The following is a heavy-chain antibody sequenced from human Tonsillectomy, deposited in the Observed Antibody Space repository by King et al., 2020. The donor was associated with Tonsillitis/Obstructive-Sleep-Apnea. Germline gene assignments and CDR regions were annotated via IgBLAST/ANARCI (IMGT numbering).Heavy chain of an antibody. CDR1: GFTFSSYA. J-gene: IGHJ4*02. D-gene: IGHD2-2*01. V-gene: IGHV3-23*04. CDR3: AKLNGIVVVPAAIDY. CDR2: ISGSGDRT. Sequence: VQLVESGGGLVQPGKSLRLSCAASGFTFSSYAMSWVRQAPGKGLEWVSTISGSGDRTYYADSVKGRFTISRDTSKNTPFLQMNSLRADDTALYYCAKLNGIVVVPAAIDYWGQGTLVTVSS.